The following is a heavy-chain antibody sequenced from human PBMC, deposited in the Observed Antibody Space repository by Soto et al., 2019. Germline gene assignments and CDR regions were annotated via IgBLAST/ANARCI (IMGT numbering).Heavy chain of an antibody. D-gene: IGHD2-2*01. CDR1: GFTFSSYG. CDR2: IWYGGSNK. CDR3: ARDPCSSTSCYASTYYYMDV. Sequence: PGGSLRLSCAASGFTFSSYGMHWVRQAPGKGLEWVAVIWYGGSNKYYADSVKGRFTISRDNSKNTLYLQMNSLRAEDTAVYYCARDPCSSTSCYASTYYYMDVWGKGTTVTVSS. V-gene: IGHV3-33*01. J-gene: IGHJ6*03.